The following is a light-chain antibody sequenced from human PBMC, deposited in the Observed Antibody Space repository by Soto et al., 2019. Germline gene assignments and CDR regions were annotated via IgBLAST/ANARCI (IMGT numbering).Light chain of an antibody. Sequence: QSALTQPASVSGSPGQSVTISCAGTFSDIGGYNFVSWYQQHPHGAPKLLIYEVTLRPSGVSDRFSGSKSANTASLSISRLQPEDEADYYCSSYSSANSLLVFGGGTKLTVL. CDR2: EVT. J-gene: IGLJ2*01. CDR3: SSYSSANSLLV. V-gene: IGLV2-14*03. CDR1: FSDIGGYNF.